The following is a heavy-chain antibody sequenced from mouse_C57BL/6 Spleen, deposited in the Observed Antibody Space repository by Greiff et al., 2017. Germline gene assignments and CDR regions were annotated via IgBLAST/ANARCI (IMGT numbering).Heavy chain of an antibody. D-gene: IGHD2-2*01. J-gene: IGHJ2*01. V-gene: IGHV5-17*01. CDR1: GFTFSDYG. CDR2: ISSGSSTI. Sequence: EVQRVESGGGLVKPGGSLKLSCAASGFTFSDYGMHWVRQAPEKGLEWVAYISSGSSTIYYADTVQGRFTIARDNAKNTLFLHKTSLRSEDTAMYYCARGGYDEGYFDYWGQGTTLTVSS. CDR3: ARGGYDEGYFDY.